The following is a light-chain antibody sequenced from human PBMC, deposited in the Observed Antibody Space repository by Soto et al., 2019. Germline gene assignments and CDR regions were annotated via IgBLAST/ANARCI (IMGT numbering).Light chain of an antibody. J-gene: IGKJ2*01. V-gene: IGKV1-5*03. CDR3: QYYNSYSYT. CDR2: KAS. CDR1: QSINYF. Sequence: DIQMTQSPSTLSASVGDRVTITCRASQSINYFLAWYQQKPGKAPKLLIFKASILEGGVPPRFSGRGSGTEFTLTISSLQPDDFATYYCQYYNSYSYTFGQGTKLEIK.